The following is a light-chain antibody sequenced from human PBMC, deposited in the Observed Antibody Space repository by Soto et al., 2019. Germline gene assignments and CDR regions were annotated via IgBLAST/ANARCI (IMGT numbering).Light chain of an antibody. CDR1: QSVGKN. J-gene: IGKJ4*01. V-gene: IGKV3-15*01. Sequence: VMKQSPAALAVSPGEKKTLSCSASQSVGKNLAWYQQKPGQAPRLLIYGASTRATGIPARFSGTGSGTDFTLTISSLEPEDFAVYYCQQRYNWPLTFGGGTKVDI. CDR2: GAS. CDR3: QQRYNWPLT.